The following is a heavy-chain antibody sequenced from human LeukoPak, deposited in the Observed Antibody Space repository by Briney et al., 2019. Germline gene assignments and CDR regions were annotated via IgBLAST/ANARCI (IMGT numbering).Heavy chain of an antibody. V-gene: IGHV1-69*13. CDR1: GGTFSSYA. CDR2: IIPIFGTA. CDR3: ARDRGQLLWFGESTRPNWFDP. Sequence: ASVKVSCKASGGTFSSYAISWVRQAPGQGLEWMGGIIPIFGTANYAQKFQGRVTITADESTSTAYMELSSLRSEDTAVYYCARDRGQLLWFGESTRPNWFDPWGQGTLVTVSS. J-gene: IGHJ5*02. D-gene: IGHD3-10*01.